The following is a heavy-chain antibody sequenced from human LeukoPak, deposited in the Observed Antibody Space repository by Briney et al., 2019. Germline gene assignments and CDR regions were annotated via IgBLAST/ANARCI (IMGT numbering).Heavy chain of an antibody. D-gene: IGHD3-10*01. Sequence: GGSLRLSCVASGFTFSSYGMHWVRQAPGRGLEWVAVIRSDGSEKYYADSVKGRFTISRDNAKNSLYLQMNSLRAEDTALYYCAKDIASYGSGSYDYWGQGTLVTVSS. J-gene: IGHJ4*02. CDR2: IRSDGSEK. CDR3: AKDIASYGSGSYDY. CDR1: GFTFSSYG. V-gene: IGHV3-30*02.